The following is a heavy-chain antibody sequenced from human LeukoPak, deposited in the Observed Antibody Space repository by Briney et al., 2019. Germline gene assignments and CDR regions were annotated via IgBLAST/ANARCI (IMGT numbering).Heavy chain of an antibody. CDR3: ARDGGVGTSGSTDY. CDR2: IWYDGSYK. J-gene: IGHJ4*02. Sequence: HTGGSLRLSCAASGFTFSTYGMHWVRQAPGKGLEWVAVIWYDGSYKYYADSVKGRFTISRDNSKNTLYLQMNSLRAEDTAVYYCARDGGVGTSGSTDYWGQGTLVTVSS. V-gene: IGHV3-33*01. CDR1: GFTFSTYG. D-gene: IGHD6-19*01.